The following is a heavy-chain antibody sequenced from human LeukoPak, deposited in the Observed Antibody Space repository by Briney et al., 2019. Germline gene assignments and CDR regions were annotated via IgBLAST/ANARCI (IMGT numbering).Heavy chain of an antibody. CDR2: IYYSGST. CDR3: ARGTDTYYYDSSGYYYFTIFDI. Sequence: SETLSLTCTVSGGSISSYYWSWIRQPPGKGLEWSGYIYYSGSTNCNPSLKSRVTISVDTSKNQFSLKLSSVTAADTAVYYCARGTDTYYYDSSGYYYFTIFDIWGQGTMVTVSS. J-gene: IGHJ3*02. V-gene: IGHV4-59*01. CDR1: GGSISSYY. D-gene: IGHD3-22*01.